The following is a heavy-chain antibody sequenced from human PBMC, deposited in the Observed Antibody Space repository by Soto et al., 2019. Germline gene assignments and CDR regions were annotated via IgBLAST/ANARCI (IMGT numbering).Heavy chain of an antibody. J-gene: IGHJ5*02. D-gene: IGHD5-18*01. CDR2: IYYSGST. CDR1: GGSISSGGYY. CDR3: ARVLRGYRNAIALNWFDP. Sequence: QVQLQESGPGLVKPSQTLSLTCTVSGGSISSGGYYWSWIRQHPGKGLEWIGYIYYSGSTYYNPALKCRVTISVGTSKNQFSLKLSSVTAAVTAVYYCARVLRGYRNAIALNWFDPWGQGTLVTVSS. V-gene: IGHV4-31*03.